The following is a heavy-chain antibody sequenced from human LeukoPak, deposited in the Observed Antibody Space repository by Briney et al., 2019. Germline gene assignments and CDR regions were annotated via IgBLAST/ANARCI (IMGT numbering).Heavy chain of an antibody. Sequence: SETLSLTCTVSGGSLSLYYWTWIRQPPGKGLEWIGYIYHTGTTRYNPSLNSRVTISVETSKNQFSLRLNSVTAADTAIYYCARLDSGDHGNIPHWGQGTLVTVSS. D-gene: IGHD1-26*01. J-gene: IGHJ1*01. CDR3: ARLDSGDHGNIPH. CDR2: IYHTGTT. CDR1: GGSLSLYY. V-gene: IGHV4-59*08.